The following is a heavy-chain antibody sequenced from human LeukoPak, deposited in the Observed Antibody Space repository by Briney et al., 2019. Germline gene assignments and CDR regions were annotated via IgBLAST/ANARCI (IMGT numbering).Heavy chain of an antibody. J-gene: IGHJ4*02. CDR2: IYYSGST. Sequence: SSETLSLTCTVSGGSISSYYWSWIRQPPGKGLEWIGYIYYSGSTNYNPSLKSRVTISVDTSKNQFSLKLSSVTAADTAVYYCARGGGGYSYGEIDYWGQGTRVTVSS. D-gene: IGHD5-18*01. V-gene: IGHV4-59*01. CDR1: GGSISSYY. CDR3: ARGGGGYSYGEIDY.